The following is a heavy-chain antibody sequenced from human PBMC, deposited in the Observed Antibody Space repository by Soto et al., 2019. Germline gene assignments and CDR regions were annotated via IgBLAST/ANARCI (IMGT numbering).Heavy chain of an antibody. CDR2: INPHGGST. CDR1: RDTFTSYD. Sequence: GASVNVSCKSPRDTFTSYDINWVRQAPGQGLECMGFINPHGGSTAYAQKFKGRVTLTRDTSASTVYMEVSSLTSEDTAMYYCARSSGGNFGIIIEGTNWFAPWGQGTLVTVSS. V-gene: IGHV1-46*01. D-gene: IGHD1-26*01. J-gene: IGHJ5*02. CDR3: ARSSGGNFGIIIEGTNWFAP.